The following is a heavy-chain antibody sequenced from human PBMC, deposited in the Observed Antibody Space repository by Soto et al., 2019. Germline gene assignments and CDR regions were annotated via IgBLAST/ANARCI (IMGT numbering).Heavy chain of an antibody. Sequence: EVQLVESGGGLVKPGGSLRLSCAASGFTFSSYSMNWVRQAPGKGLEWVSSISSSSSYIYYADSVKGRFTISRDNAKNSLYLQMNSLRAEDMAVYYCARDHPAGGYDAPFDYWGQGTLVTVSS. J-gene: IGHJ4*02. CDR2: ISSSSSYI. D-gene: IGHD5-12*01. CDR1: GFTFSSYS. V-gene: IGHV3-21*01. CDR3: ARDHPAGGYDAPFDY.